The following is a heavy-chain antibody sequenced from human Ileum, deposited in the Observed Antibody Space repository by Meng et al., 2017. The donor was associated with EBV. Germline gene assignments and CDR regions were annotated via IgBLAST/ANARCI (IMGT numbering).Heavy chain of an antibody. V-gene: IGHV4-30-4*01. D-gene: IGHD4-17*01. Sequence: QVHLQESGPGLVKPSQTLSLTCTVSGDPLFNGGHYWTWLRQPPGKGLEWIGYIFYTGSTYYNPSLKSRVTISLDLSKNQFSLNLTSVTAADTAVYYCARDSNGDYGWVDPWGQGTLVTVSS. CDR3: ARDSNGDYGWVDP. CDR2: IFYTGST. CDR1: GDPLFNGGHY. J-gene: IGHJ5*02.